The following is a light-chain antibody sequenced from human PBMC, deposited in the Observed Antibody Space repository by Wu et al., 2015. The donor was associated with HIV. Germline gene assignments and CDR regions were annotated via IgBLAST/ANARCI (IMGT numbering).Light chain of an antibody. Sequence: EIVLTQSPGTLSLSPGERVTLSCRASQGISSTYLAWYQFRPGQAPRLLIYSASSRATGIPDRFNGSGSGTDFTLSINRLEPEDFAVYYCQHYGRSLTFGGGTKGGDQT. CDR3: QHYGRSLT. CDR2: SAS. V-gene: IGKV3-20*01. J-gene: IGKJ4*01. CDR1: QGISSTY.